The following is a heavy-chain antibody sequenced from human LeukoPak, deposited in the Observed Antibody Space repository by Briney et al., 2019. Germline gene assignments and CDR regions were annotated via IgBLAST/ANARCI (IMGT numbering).Heavy chain of an antibody. CDR3: ARRVPYYYDSSGYFDDY. V-gene: IGHV4-39*01. CDR2: IYYSGST. J-gene: IGHJ4*02. D-gene: IGHD3-22*01. Sequence: PSETLSLTCTVSGDSISSTNYYWGWIRQPPGKGLEWIGSIYYSGSTYYNPSLESRVTISVDTSKNQFSLKLSSVTAADTAVYYCARRVPYYYDSSGYFDDYWGQGTLVTVSS. CDR1: GDSISSTNYY.